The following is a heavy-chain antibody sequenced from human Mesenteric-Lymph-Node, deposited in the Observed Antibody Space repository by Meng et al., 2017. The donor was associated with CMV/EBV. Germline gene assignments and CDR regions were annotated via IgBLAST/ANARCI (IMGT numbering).Heavy chain of an antibody. CDR3: ARAAAPVGMADSYSYGMDV. J-gene: IGHJ6*02. V-gene: IGHV4-59*01. CDR2: NYYSGST. CDR1: GGSISSFY. D-gene: IGHD6-13*01. Sequence: SETLSLTCTVSGGSISSFYWNWLRQSPGKGLEWIGYNYYSGSTNYNPSLKSRVTISVDTSKNQFSLKLRSMTAADAAVYYCARAAAPVGMADSYSYGMDVWGQGTTVTVSS.